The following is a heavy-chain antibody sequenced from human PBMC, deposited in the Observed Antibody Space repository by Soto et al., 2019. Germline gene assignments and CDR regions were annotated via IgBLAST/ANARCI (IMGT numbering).Heavy chain of an antibody. V-gene: IGHV1-18*01. J-gene: IGHJ5*02. CDR2: ISAYNGNT. D-gene: IGHD3-10*01. CDR3: ERDPIWFGKYNWFYP. Sequence: ASVKVSCKASCYTITSYGISWVRQAPGQGLEWMGWISAYNGNTNYAQKLQGRVTMTTDTSTSAAYMVLRSLRSDDTAVYYCERDPIWFGKYNWFYPWGQGTLGTVSS. CDR1: CYTITSYG.